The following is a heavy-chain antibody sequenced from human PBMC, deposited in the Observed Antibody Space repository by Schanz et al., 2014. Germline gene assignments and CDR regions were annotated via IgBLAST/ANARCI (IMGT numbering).Heavy chain of an antibody. J-gene: IGHJ3*02. CDR3: ARKMKLGVYGGKGHDSLDI. CDR2: ISTSGTYM. V-gene: IGHV3-21*01. Sequence: DVHLLESGGGLVQPGGSPRLSCVASGFAFSSFAMTWVRQAPGRGLEWVSSISTSGTYMYIADSLKGRLTISRDDAKKSMYLQMNNLRAEDTAVYYCARKMKLGVYGGKGHDSLDIWGQGTMVTVSS. D-gene: IGHD4-17*01. CDR1: GFAFSSFA.